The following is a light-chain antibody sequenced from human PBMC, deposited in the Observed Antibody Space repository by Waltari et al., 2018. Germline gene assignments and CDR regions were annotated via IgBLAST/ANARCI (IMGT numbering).Light chain of an antibody. CDR2: GNN. CDR1: PSNIGSNY. J-gene: IGLJ1*01. V-gene: IGLV1-47*01. CDR3: AAWDDSLRGAV. Sequence: QSVLTQPPSASGTPGQRVTLSCSGSPSNIGSNYVSWYQHLPGMAPKLLISGNNQRPSGVSDRFSASKSGTSASLAISGLRSDDEAEYYCAAWDDSLRGAVFGTGTKVSVL.